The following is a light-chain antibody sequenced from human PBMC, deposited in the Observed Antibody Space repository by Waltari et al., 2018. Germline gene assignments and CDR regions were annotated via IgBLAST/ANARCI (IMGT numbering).Light chain of an antibody. V-gene: IGLV2-14*01. CDR3: SSYTRSDTYV. J-gene: IGLJ1*01. CDR1: SSDVGAYNF. CDR2: GVS. Sequence: QSALTQPASVSGSPGQSITISCTGTSSDVGAYNFVSWYQQHPGKAPKLMIHGVSNRPSGVSNRFSGSKSGNTASLTISALQAEDEADYHCSSYTRSDTYVFGAGTKVTVL.